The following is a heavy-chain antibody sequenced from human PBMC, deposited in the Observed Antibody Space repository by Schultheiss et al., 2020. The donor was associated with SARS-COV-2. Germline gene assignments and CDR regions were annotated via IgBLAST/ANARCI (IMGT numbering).Heavy chain of an antibody. CDR3: ARVRLLWFGELFPPYGMDV. CDR2: INPSDGRT. D-gene: IGHD3-10*01. CDR1: GYTFTSYG. V-gene: IGHV1-46*04. Sequence: GGSLRLSCKASGYTFTSYGVSWVRQAPGQGLEWMGIINPSDGRTSYAQKLQGRVTMTGDTSTSTVYMVLSSLRSEDTAMYYCARVRLLWFGELFPPYGMDVWGQGTTVTVSS. J-gene: IGHJ6*02.